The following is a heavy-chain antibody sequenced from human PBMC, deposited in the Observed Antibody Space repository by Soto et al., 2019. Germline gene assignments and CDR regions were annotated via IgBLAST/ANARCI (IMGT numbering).Heavy chain of an antibody. V-gene: IGHV5-51*01. Sequence: GESLKISFRTSGYRFTAYWIAWVRQMPGKGLEWIGIIYPGDSDARYSPSFAGQVTISVDKSITTAYLHWSSLEASDSAVYYCARQGDMAATPADAFDIWGQGTLVTVSS. D-gene: IGHD6-19*01. CDR3: ARQGDMAATPADAFDI. CDR2: IYPGDSDA. J-gene: IGHJ3*02. CDR1: GYRFTAYW.